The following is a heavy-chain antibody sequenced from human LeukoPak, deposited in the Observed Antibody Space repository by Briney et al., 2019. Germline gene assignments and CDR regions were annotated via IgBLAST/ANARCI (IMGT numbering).Heavy chain of an antibody. V-gene: IGHV4-30-2*01. D-gene: IGHD3-16*01. CDR2: IYHSGST. Sequence: PSETLSLTCAVSGGSISSGGYSWSWIRQPPGKGLEWIGYIYHSGSTYYNPSLKSRVTISVDRSKNQFSLKLSSVTAADTAVYYCARGSGGNGYDRWGQGTLVTVSS. CDR3: ARGSGGNGYDR. J-gene: IGHJ5*02. CDR1: GGSISSGGYS.